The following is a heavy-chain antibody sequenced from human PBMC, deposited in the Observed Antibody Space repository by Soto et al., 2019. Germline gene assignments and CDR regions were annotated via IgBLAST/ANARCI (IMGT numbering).Heavy chain of an antibody. Sequence: EVQLLEAGGALVQPGGSLRLYCRGSGFTFIDFAMNSVRQAPNNVLEWVSTMTGRGDTTYYAESVKGRFTISRDNSKNTLFLHMTALSADDTASYFCAKQVYGGNPSPCVSWGQGTLVTVSS. CDR3: AKQVYGGNPSPCVS. V-gene: IGHV3-23*01. D-gene: IGHD4-17*01. CDR2: MTGRGDTT. J-gene: IGHJ4*02. CDR1: GFTFIDFA.